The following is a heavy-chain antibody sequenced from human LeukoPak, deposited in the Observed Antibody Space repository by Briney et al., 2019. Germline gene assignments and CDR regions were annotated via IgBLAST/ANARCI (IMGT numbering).Heavy chain of an antibody. D-gene: IGHD2-2*01. CDR2: IYPGDSDT. V-gene: IGHV5-51*01. J-gene: IGHJ4*02. CDR3: ARHEGGVVVLSCFDY. CDR1: GYSFTSYW. Sequence: GESLKISCKGSGYSFTSYWIGWVRQMPGKGLEWMGIIYPGDSDTRYSPSFQGQVTISADKSISTAYLQWSSLKASDTAMYHCARHEGGVVVLSCFDYWGQGTLVTVSS.